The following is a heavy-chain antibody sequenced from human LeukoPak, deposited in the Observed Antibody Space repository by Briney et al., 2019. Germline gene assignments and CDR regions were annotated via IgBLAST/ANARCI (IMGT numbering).Heavy chain of an antibody. CDR3: ARGSANFGEFDFDY. D-gene: IGHD3-10*01. CDR1: GYTFTGYY. CDR2: INPNSGDT. Sequence: GASVKVSCKASGYTFTGYYMHWVRQAPGQGLEWLGWINPNSGDTTYAPKFQGRVTMTRDTSISTAYMELNRLRSDDTAVYYCARGSANFGEFDFDYWGQGTLVTVSS. J-gene: IGHJ4*02. V-gene: IGHV1-2*02.